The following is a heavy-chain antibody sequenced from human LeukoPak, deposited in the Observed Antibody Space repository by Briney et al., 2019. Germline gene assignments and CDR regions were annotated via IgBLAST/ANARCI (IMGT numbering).Heavy chain of an antibody. CDR2: IRYDGTNK. V-gene: IGHV3-30*02. CDR1: GFTSRGYA. CDR3: AKDRQSNWFDP. Sequence: GGSLRLSCAASGFTSRGYAMHGVPQAPARGLEWVAFIRYDGTNKYYPDSVKGRFTISRDDSKNTLYLQMNSLSAEDTAVYYCAKDRQSNWFDPWGQGTLVTVSS. J-gene: IGHJ5*02.